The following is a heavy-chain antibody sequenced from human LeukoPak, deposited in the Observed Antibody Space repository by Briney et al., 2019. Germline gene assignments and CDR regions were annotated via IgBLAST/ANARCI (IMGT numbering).Heavy chain of an antibody. D-gene: IGHD1-14*01. CDR2: MSAGGENT. J-gene: IGHJ5*02. CDR3: TKDAGPTFNWFDP. V-gene: IGHV3-23*01. Sequence: LGGSLRLSCRASGFIFSSYGMAWVRQAPGKGLEWVSTMSAGGENTHYADSVNGRFTISRDNSKDILYLEMYSLRVEDTAVYYCTKDAGPTFNWFDPWGQGTRVTVSS. CDR1: GFIFSSYG.